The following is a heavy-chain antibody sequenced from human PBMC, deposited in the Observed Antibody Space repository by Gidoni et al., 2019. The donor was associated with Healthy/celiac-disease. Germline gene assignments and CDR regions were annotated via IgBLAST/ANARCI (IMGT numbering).Heavy chain of an antibody. J-gene: IGHJ3*02. Sequence: QVQLVQSGAEVKKPGASVKVSCKASGYTFTGYYMHWVRQAPGQGLEWMGWINPNGGGTNYAQKFQGRVTMTRDTSISTAYMELSRLRSDDTAVYYCARGDFYYDSSGYEGYAFDIWGQGTMVTVSS. D-gene: IGHD3-22*01. V-gene: IGHV1-2*02. CDR3: ARGDFYYDSSGYEGYAFDI. CDR2: INPNGGGT. CDR1: GYTFTGYY.